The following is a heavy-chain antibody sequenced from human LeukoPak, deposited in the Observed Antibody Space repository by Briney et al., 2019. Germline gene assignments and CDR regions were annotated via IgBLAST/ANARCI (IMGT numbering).Heavy chain of an antibody. CDR1: GYTFTSYD. V-gene: IGHV1-8*01. J-gene: IGHJ4*02. Sequence: ASVKVSCKASGYTFTSYDINWVRQATGQGLEWMGWMNPNSGNTGYAQKFQGRVTMTRDTSISTAYMELSRLRSDDTAVYYCAYTNYGDFSFDYWGQGTLVTVSS. D-gene: IGHD4-17*01. CDR3: AYTNYGDFSFDY. CDR2: MNPNSGNT.